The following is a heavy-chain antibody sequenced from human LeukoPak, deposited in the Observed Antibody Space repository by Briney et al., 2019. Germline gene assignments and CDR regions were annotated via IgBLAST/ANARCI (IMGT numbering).Heavy chain of an antibody. Sequence: PGGSLRLSCAASGFTFDDYAMHWVRQAPGKGLEWVSGISWNSGSIGYADSVKGRFTISRDNAKNSLYLQMNSLRAEDTALYYCAKGRYGDYGTFDYWGQGTLVTVSS. CDR1: GFTFDDYA. CDR2: ISWNSGSI. V-gene: IGHV3-9*01. D-gene: IGHD4-17*01. J-gene: IGHJ4*02. CDR3: AKGRYGDYGTFDY.